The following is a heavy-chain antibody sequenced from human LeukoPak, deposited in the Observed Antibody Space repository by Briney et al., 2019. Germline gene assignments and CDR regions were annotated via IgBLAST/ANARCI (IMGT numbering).Heavy chain of an antibody. D-gene: IGHD3-10*01. J-gene: IGHJ5*02. V-gene: IGHV2-70*11. CDR2: IDEDDDR. Sequence: SGPTLVNPTQTLTLTCTFSGFSLSTSGMCVAWIRQPPGKALEWLARIDEDDDRYYSTSLKTRLTISKDTSKNRVVLTMTDMDPVDTATYYCARTTDYGLGWFDPWGQGILVTVSS. CDR1: GFSLSTSGMC. CDR3: ARTTDYGLGWFDP.